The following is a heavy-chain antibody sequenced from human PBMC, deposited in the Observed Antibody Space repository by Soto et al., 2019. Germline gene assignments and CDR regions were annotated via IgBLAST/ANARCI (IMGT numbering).Heavy chain of an antibody. D-gene: IGHD3-22*01. CDR2: ISYDGSNK. Sequence: QVQLVESGGGVVQPGRSLRLSCAASGFTFSSYAMHWVRQAPGKGLEWVAVISYDGSNKYYADSVKGRFTISRDNSKNTLYLQMNSLRAEDTAVYYCAKDGGVIVVTGLDYWGQGTLVTVSS. J-gene: IGHJ4*02. CDR3: AKDGGVIVVTGLDY. V-gene: IGHV3-30*04. CDR1: GFTFSSYA.